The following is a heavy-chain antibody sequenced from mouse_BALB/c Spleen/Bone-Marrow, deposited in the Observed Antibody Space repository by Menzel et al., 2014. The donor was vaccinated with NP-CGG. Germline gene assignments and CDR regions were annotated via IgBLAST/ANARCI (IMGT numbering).Heavy chain of an antibody. CDR1: GFAFSSFG. CDR2: ISSGSSTI. V-gene: IGHV5-17*02. CDR3: TRGGNWDDFDY. J-gene: IGHJ2*01. D-gene: IGHD4-1*01. Sequence: EVNVEESGGGLVQPGGSRKLSCAASGFAFSSFGMHWVRQAPEKGLEWVAYISSGSSTIFYADTVKGRFTVSRDNPKNTLFLQMTSLRSEDTATYYCTRGGNWDDFDYWGQGTTLTVSS.